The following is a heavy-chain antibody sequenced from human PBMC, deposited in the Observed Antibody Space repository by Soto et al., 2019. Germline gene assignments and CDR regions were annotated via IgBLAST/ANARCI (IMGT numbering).Heavy chain of an antibody. V-gene: IGHV5-51*01. J-gene: IGHJ6*02. Sequence: GESLKISCKGSGYSFTSYWIGWVRQMPGKGLEWMGIIYPGDSDTRYSPSFQGQVTTSADKSISTAYLQWSSLKASDTAMYYCARHSKCSSTSCYRGYYYYGMDVWGQGTTVTVSS. CDR1: GYSFTSYW. CDR3: ARHSKCSSTSCYRGYYYYGMDV. D-gene: IGHD2-2*02. CDR2: IYPGDSDT.